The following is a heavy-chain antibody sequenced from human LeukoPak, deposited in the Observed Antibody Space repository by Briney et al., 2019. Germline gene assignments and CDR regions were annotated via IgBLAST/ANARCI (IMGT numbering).Heavy chain of an antibody. CDR1: GYTFTGYY. Sequence: AASVKVSCKASGYTFTGYYIHWVRQAPGQGLEWMGWINPNSGGTNYAQKFQGRVTMTRDTSISTAYMELSRLRSDDTAVYYCARDFQGLGTRGYWGQGTLVTVSS. D-gene: IGHD6-13*01. V-gene: IGHV1-2*02. J-gene: IGHJ4*02. CDR2: INPNSGGT. CDR3: ARDFQGLGTRGY.